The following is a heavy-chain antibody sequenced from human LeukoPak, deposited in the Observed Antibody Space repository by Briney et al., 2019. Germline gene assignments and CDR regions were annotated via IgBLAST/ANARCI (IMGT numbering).Heavy chain of an antibody. D-gene: IGHD3-22*01. CDR2: IYYSGST. V-gene: IGHV4-39*07. J-gene: IGHJ4*02. CDR3: ARRSSDSVGYYFIDY. CDR1: GGSISSNDNY. Sequence: PSETLPLTCTVSGGSISSNDNYWGWIRQPPGKGLEWIVSIYYSGSTYYNPSLKSRVTISVDTSKNQFSLKLSSVTAADTAVYYCARRSSDSVGYYFIDYWGQGTLVTVSS.